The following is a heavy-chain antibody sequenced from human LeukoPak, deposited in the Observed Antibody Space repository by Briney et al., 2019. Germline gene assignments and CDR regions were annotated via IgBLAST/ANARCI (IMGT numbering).Heavy chain of an antibody. Sequence: PGGSLRLCCAASGFTFSSYAMSWVRQAPGRGLGWVSAISGSGGSTYYADSVKGRFTISRDNSKNTLYLQMNSLRAEDTAVYYCAKGTYYDFWSGYYEWGQGTLVAVSS. CDR1: GFTFSSYA. V-gene: IGHV3-23*01. CDR3: AKGTYYDFWSGYYE. D-gene: IGHD3-3*01. CDR2: ISGSGGST. J-gene: IGHJ4*02.